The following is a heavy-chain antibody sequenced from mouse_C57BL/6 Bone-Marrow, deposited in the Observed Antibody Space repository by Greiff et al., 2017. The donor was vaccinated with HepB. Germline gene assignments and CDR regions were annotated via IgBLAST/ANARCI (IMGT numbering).Heavy chain of an antibody. CDR2: IDPETGGT. CDR3: TRGVGWLSYYFDY. Sequence: VQVVESGAELVRPGASVTLSCKASGYTFTDYEMHWVKQTPVHGLEWIGAIDPETGGTAYNQKFKGKAILTADKSSSTAYMELRSLTSEDSAVYYCTRGVGWLSYYFDYWGQGTTLTVSS. J-gene: IGHJ2*01. V-gene: IGHV1-15*01. D-gene: IGHD2-3*01. CDR1: GYTFTDYE.